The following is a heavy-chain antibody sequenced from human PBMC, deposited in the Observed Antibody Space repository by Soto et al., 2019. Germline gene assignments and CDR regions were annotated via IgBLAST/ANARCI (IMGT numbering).Heavy chain of an antibody. CDR2: ISGSGGST. J-gene: IGHJ4*02. Sequence: EVQLLESGGGLVQPGGSLRLSCAASGFTFSSYSMIWVRQAPGKGLEWVSGISGSGGSTYYADSVKGRFTISRDNSKNTLYLQMNSLRAEDTAVYYCAKGTYYDYVWGSYRYRPHFDYWGQGTLVTVSS. V-gene: IGHV3-23*01. CDR1: GFTFSSYS. CDR3: AKGTYYDYVWGSYRYRPHFDY. D-gene: IGHD3-16*02.